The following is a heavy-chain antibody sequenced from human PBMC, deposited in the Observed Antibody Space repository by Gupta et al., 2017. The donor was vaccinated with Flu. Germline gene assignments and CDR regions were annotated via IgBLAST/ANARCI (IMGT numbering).Heavy chain of an antibody. D-gene: IGHD6-19*01. Sequence: EVQLLESGGGLVQPGGSLRLSCAASGFTFSSYAMSWVRQAPGKGLEWVSAISGSGGSTYYADSVKGRFTSSRDNSKNTLYLQMNSLRAEDTAVYYCAKDGDSSGWYGYDAFDIWGQGTMVTVSS. CDR1: GFTFSSYA. V-gene: IGHV3-23*01. J-gene: IGHJ3*02. CDR3: AKDGDSSGWYGYDAFDI. CDR2: ISGSGGST.